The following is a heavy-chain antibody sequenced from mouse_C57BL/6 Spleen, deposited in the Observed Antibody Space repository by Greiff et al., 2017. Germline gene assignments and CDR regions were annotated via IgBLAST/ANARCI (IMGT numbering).Heavy chain of an antibody. V-gene: IGHV5-6*01. CDR2: ISSGGSYT. Sequence: EVQVVESGGDLVKPGGSLKLSCAASGFTFSSYGMSWVRQTPDKRLEWVATISSGGSYTYYPDSVKGRFTISRDNAKNTRYLQVSSLKSEDTAMYYGAYGNYVFDDWGQGTTLTVSS. CDR1: GFTFSSYG. D-gene: IGHD2-1*01. CDR3: AYGNYVFDD. J-gene: IGHJ2*01.